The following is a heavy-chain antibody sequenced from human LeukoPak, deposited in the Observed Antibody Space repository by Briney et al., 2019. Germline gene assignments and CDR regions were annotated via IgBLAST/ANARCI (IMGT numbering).Heavy chain of an antibody. D-gene: IGHD3-10*01. CDR2: IIPSSGAT. Sequence: ASVKVSCKASGYTFTGYYIFWVRQAPGQGLEWMGWIIPSSGATNYAQKFQGRVTMTRDTSISTAYMELSRLRSDDTAVFYCTRGHHYFVSGSYYNFWGQGTLVTVSS. CDR1: GYTFTGYY. CDR3: TRGHHYFVSGSYYNF. J-gene: IGHJ4*02. V-gene: IGHV1-2*02.